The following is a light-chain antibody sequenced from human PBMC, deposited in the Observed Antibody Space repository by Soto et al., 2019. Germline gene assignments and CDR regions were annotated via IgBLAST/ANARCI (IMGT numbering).Light chain of an antibody. V-gene: IGLV2-14*01. CDR2: EVS. CDR3: TSYTSKSSLYV. J-gene: IGLJ1*01. Sequence: QSALTQPAPVSGSPGQSVTISCTGTSSDVGDYNYVCWYQQHPGRAPKLLIFEVSNRPSGVSDRFSGSKSGNTASLIISGLQAEDEATYYCTSYTSKSSLYVFGTGTKVTVL. CDR1: SSDVGDYNY.